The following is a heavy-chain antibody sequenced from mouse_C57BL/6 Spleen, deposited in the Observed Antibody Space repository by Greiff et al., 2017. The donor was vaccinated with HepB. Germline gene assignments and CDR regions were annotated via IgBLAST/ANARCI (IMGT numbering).Heavy chain of an antibody. CDR3: ARGGSSGFDY. CDR1: GYTFTSYG. CDR2: IYPRSGNT. J-gene: IGHJ2*01. V-gene: IGHV1-81*01. D-gene: IGHD3-2*02. Sequence: QVHVKQSGAELARPGASVKLSCKASGYTFTSYGISWVKQRTGQGLEWIGEIYPRSGNTYYNEKFKGKATLTADKSSSTAYMELRSLTSEDSAVYFCARGGSSGFDYWGQGTTLTVSS.